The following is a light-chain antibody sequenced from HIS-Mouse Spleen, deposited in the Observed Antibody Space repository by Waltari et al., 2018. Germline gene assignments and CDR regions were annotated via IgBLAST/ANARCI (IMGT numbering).Light chain of an antibody. CDR1: SRDVGGYNY. V-gene: IGLV2-14*01. J-gene: IGLJ3*02. CDR2: EVS. CDR3: SSYTSSSTLSWV. Sequence: QSALTQPASVSGSPGQSITISCTGTSRDVGGYNYVSWYQQHPGKAPKLMIYEVSNRPSGVSNRFSGSKSGNTASLTISGLQAEDEADYYCSSYTSSSTLSWVFGGGTKLTVL.